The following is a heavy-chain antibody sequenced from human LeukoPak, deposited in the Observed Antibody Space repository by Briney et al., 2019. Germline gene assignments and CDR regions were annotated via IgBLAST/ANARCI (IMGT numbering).Heavy chain of an antibody. Sequence: GGSLRLSCAASGFTFSSYWMNWVRQAPGKGLEWVTGISYDGNKIYYTDSVKGRFTISRDNSKSTLYLQMNSLGVEDAAVYYCARGAGGSSGWSTIRYFDYWGQGTLVTISS. V-gene: IGHV3-30-3*01. CDR3: ARGAGGSSGWSTIRYFDY. CDR2: ISYDGNKI. J-gene: IGHJ4*02. D-gene: IGHD6-13*01. CDR1: GFTFSSYW.